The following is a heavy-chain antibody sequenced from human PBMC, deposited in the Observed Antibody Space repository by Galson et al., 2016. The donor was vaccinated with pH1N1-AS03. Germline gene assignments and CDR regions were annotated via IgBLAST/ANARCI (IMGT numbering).Heavy chain of an antibody. J-gene: IGHJ4*02. Sequence: SLRLSCAASGFTFSTYWMMWVRQAPGKGLEWVANINHDGGEKYYVDSVKGRFTISRDNSRDTLYVQMNSLRADDTALYYCARRDAFLPFDYWGQGTLVTVSS. CDR1: GFTFSTYW. CDR3: ARRDAFLPFDY. CDR2: INHDGGEK. V-gene: IGHV3-7*03.